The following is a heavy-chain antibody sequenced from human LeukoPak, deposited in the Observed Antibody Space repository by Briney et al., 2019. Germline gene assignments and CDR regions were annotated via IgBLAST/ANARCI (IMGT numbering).Heavy chain of an antibody. CDR2: ISAYNGDT. CDR1: GYTFTIYG. CDR3: ARDNSITFGGVIACDAFDI. Sequence: ASVKVSCKASGYTFTIYGLSWVRQAPGQGLEWMGWISAYNGDTNYVQKLQGRVTMTTDTSTSTAYMELRSLRSDDTAVYYCARDNSITFGGVIACDAFDIWGQGTMVTVSS. V-gene: IGHV1-18*01. J-gene: IGHJ3*02. D-gene: IGHD3-16*02.